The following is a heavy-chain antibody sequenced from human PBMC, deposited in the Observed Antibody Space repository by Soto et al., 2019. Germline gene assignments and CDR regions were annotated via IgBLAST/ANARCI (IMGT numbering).Heavy chain of an antibody. V-gene: IGHV4-31*02. CDR1: GASTVSHYH. CDR2: IFNSGTT. CDR3: ALALGPTTGLDY. D-gene: IGHD1-26*01. Sequence: QVQLQESGPGLVKPSQTLSLTCSVSGASTVSHYHWTWIRHPPGKGLEWMGYIFNSGTTFYNPSLTSRLSISMDTSGNQFSLELRSVTAADTAVYYCALALGPTTGLDYWGQGTLVTVSS. J-gene: IGHJ4*02.